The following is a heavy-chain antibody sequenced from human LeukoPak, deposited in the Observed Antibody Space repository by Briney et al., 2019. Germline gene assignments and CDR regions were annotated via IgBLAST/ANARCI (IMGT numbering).Heavy chain of an antibody. CDR1: GFTVSRNY. J-gene: IGHJ6*02. CDR2: IYTGGST. V-gene: IGHV3-66*01. D-gene: IGHD3-3*01. CDR3: ARGWSGPLPYV. Sequence: PGGSLRLSCAASGFTVSRNYMSGVRQAPGKGLEWVSVIYTGGSTYYADSVKGRFTISRDNSKNTLYLHMNSLRVEDTAVYYCARGWSGPLPYVWGQGTTVTVSS.